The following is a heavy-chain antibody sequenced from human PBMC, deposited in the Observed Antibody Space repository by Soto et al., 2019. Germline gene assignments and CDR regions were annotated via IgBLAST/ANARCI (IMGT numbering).Heavy chain of an antibody. J-gene: IGHJ6*02. V-gene: IGHV1-46*01. Sequence: ASVKVSCKASGYTFTSYYMHWVRQAPGQGLEWMGIINPSGGSTSYAQKFQGRVTMTRDTSTSTVYMELSSLRSEDTAVYYCARGGYCSSTSCSTSYYYYGMDVWGQGITVTVSS. CDR3: ARGGYCSSTSCSTSYYYYGMDV. CDR1: GYTFTSYY. CDR2: INPSGGST. D-gene: IGHD2-2*02.